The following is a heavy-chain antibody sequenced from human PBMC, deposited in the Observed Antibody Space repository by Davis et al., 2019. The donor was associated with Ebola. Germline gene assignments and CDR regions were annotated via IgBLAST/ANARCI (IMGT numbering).Heavy chain of an antibody. J-gene: IGHJ5*02. CDR2: ITGSGSST. CDR1: GFSFTSYT. Sequence: GESLKISCAASGFSFTSYTMSWVRQAPGKGLEWVSSITGSGSSTYYADSVRGRFTISRDNSKNTLSLQMNNLGVEDTAVYYCARSGHNTYTWQFAPWGQGTLVTVSS. CDR3: ARSGHNTYTWQFAP. D-gene: IGHD1-1*01. V-gene: IGHV3-23*01.